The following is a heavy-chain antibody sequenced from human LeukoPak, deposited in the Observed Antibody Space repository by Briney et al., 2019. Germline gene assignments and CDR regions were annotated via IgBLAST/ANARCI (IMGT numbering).Heavy chain of an antibody. CDR2: INPNSGGT. V-gene: IGHV1-2*02. CDR3: ARVERRAYYYYYYMDV. CDR1: GYTFTGYY. Sequence: ASVKVSCKASGYTFTGYYMHWVRQAPGQGLEWMGWINPNSGGTNYAQKFQGRVTMTRDTSISTAYMELSRLRSDDTAVYYCARVERRAYYYYYYMDVWGKGTTVTVSS. J-gene: IGHJ6*03. D-gene: IGHD6-25*01.